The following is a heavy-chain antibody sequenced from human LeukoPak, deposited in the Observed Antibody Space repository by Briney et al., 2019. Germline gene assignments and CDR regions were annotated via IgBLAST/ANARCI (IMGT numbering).Heavy chain of an antibody. Sequence: GGSLRLSCAASGFTFDDYAMHWVRQAPGKGLEWVSGISWNSGSIGYADSVKGRFTISRDNAKNSLYLQMHSLRAEDTALYYCARLGTYDRGYWGQGTLVTVSS. D-gene: IGHD3-22*01. CDR2: ISWNSGSI. CDR3: ARLGTYDRGY. CDR1: GFTFDDYA. V-gene: IGHV3-9*01. J-gene: IGHJ4*02.